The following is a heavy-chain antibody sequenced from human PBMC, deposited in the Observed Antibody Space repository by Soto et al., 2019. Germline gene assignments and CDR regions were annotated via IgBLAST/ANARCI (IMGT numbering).Heavy chain of an antibody. D-gene: IGHD4-4*01. Sequence: PSGSLRLSCAASGFTFSNSAMTWVRKAQGKGPEWVSSIGRTNNTHYADSVKGRFAISRDNSQNTLYLQMNSLTAEDTAVYFCGKVDAYSYRTDHWGQGTLVTVSS. CDR3: GKVDAYSYRTDH. J-gene: IGHJ4*02. CDR2: IGRTNNT. V-gene: IGHV3-23*01. CDR1: GFTFSNSA.